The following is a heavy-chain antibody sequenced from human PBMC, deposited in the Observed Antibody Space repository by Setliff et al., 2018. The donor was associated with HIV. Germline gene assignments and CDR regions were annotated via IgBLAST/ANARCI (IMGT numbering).Heavy chain of an antibody. D-gene: IGHD5-18*01. CDR2: IYNNGST. CDR1: GGSIRSDGYY. J-gene: IGHJ4*02. CDR3: ARDSGGYNYGFAVGSFDY. Sequence: SETLSLTCSVSGGSIRSDGYYWNWIRQHPEKGLEWIGYIYNNGSTYYNPSLESRLMMSIDPSKNQFSLNLRSVTVADTAVYYCARDSGGYNYGFAVGSFDYWGQGALVTVSS. V-gene: IGHV4-31*03.